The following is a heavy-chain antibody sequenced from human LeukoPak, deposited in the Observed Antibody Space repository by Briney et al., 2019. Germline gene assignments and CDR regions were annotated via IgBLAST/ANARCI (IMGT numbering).Heavy chain of an antibody. D-gene: IGHD1-26*01. CDR2: IYYSGST. CDR3: SRTPNWSYGAGGVDP. V-gene: IGHV4-39*01. J-gene: IGHJ5*02. Sequence: SETLSLTCTVSGGSISSSSYYWGWIRQPPGKGLEWIGSIYYSGSTYYNPSLESRVTISVDTSKNQFSLKLSSVTAADTAVYYCSRTPNWSYGAGGVDPWGQGTLVTVSS. CDR1: GGSISSSSYY.